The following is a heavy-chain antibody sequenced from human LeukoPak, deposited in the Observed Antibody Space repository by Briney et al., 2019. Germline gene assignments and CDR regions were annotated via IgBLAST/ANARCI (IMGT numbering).Heavy chain of an antibody. Sequence: SETLSLTCTVSGGSISSYYWSWIRQPPGKGLEWIRYIYYSGSTNYNPSLKSRVTISVDTSKNQFSLKLSSVTAADTAVYYCARSRRDGYNYYFDYWGQGTLVTVSS. CDR3: ARSRRDGYNYYFDY. D-gene: IGHD5-24*01. J-gene: IGHJ4*02. V-gene: IGHV4-59*01. CDR2: IYYSGST. CDR1: GGSISSYY.